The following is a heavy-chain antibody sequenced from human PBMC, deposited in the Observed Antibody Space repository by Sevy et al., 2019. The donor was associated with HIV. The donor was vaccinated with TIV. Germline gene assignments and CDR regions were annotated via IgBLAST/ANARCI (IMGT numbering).Heavy chain of an antibody. Sequence: GGSLRLSCAASGFTFSSYGMHWVRQAPGKGLEWVAFISYDGSNKYYADSVKGQVTVSRDKSKNTLYLQMNSRRAEDTAVDDCARDRRVRGAHYYFDYWGQGTLVTVSS. V-gene: IGHV3-30*03. D-gene: IGHD3-10*01. CDR3: ARDRRVRGAHYYFDY. CDR2: ISYDGSNK. CDR1: GFTFSSYG. J-gene: IGHJ4*01.